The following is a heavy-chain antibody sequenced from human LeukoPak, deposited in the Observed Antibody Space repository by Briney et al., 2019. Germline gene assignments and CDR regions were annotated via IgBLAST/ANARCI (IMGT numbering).Heavy chain of an antibody. CDR2: IYYSGST. D-gene: IGHD3-22*01. CDR3: ASSAYDSSGYYVDY. Sequence: PSETLSLTCTVSGGSISSYYWSWIRQPPGKGLEWIGYIYYSGSTNCNPSLKSRVTISVDTSKNQFSLKLSSVTAADTAVYYCASSAYDSSGYYVDYWGQGTLVTVSS. CDR1: GGSISSYY. V-gene: IGHV4-59*01. J-gene: IGHJ4*02.